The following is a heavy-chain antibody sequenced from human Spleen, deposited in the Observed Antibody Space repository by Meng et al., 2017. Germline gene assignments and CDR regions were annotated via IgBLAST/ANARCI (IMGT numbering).Heavy chain of an antibody. J-gene: IGHJ5*02. CDR3: VRDHVIVAMTFSNYFDP. V-gene: IGHV3-48*03. Sequence: GESLKISCAASGFSFSTYEMNWVRQAPGKGLEWASYISSSGTTIYYADSVRGRFTISRDNAKNSLYLQMNSLRAEDTALYLCVRDHVIVAMTFSNYFDPWGQGTLVTVSS. CDR2: ISSSGTTI. CDR1: GFSFSTYE. D-gene: IGHD5-12*01.